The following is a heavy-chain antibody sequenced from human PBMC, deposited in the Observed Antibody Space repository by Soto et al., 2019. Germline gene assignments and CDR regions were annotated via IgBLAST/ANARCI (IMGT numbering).Heavy chain of an antibody. D-gene: IGHD2-15*01. CDR1: GGTFSSYT. V-gene: IGHV1-69*08. J-gene: IGHJ4*02. CDR2: IIPILGIA. CDR3: TRDSGYCSGGSCQIEGPLDY. Sequence: QVQLVQSGAEVKKPGSSVKVSCKASGGTFSSYTISWVRQAPGQGLEWMGRIIPILGIANYAQNFKGRVTITADKSRSTANMKLSNLRYEDTAVYYCTRDSGYCSGGSCQIEGPLDYWSQSTMVTVSS.